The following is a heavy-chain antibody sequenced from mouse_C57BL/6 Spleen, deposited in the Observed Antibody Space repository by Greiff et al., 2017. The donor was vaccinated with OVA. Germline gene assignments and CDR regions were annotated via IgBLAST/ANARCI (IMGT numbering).Heavy chain of an antibody. CDR3: SRSLYYYAMDY. D-gene: IGHD6-1*01. CDR2: ISYSGST. J-gene: IGHJ4*01. Sequence: EVQVVESGPGLAKPSQTLSLTCSVTGYSITSDYWNWFRKFPGNKLEYMGYISYSGSTYYTPSLKSQFSITRDTSKNQYYLQLNSVTTEDTATYYCSRSLYYYAMDYWGQGTSVTVSS. CDR1: GYSITSDY. V-gene: IGHV3-8*01.